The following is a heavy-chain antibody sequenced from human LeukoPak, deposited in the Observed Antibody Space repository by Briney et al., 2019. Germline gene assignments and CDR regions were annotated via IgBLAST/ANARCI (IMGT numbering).Heavy chain of an antibody. CDR1: GFTFRSHA. J-gene: IGHJ4*02. V-gene: IGHV3-23*01. D-gene: IGHD2-2*01. Sequence: GGSLRLSCVGSGFTFRSHAMSWVRQAPEKGLEFVSGIYENGGTTYYADSVKGRFSISRDNSKNTLYLQMNRLRAEDTAVYYCGAFSSLDYWGQGALVTVSS. CDR3: GAFSSLDY. CDR2: IYENGGTT.